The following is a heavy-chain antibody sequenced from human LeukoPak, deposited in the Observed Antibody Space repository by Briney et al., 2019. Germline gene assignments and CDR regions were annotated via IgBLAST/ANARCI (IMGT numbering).Heavy chain of an antibody. CDR3: ARDQGYSSSLSAFDY. CDR1: GFTFSSYW. J-gene: IGHJ4*02. CDR2: INSDGSST. Sequence: GGSLRLSCAASGFTFSSYWVLWVRQAPGKGLVWVSRINSDGSSTSYADSVKGRFTISRDNAKNTLYPQMNSLRAEDTAVYYCARDQGYSSSLSAFDYWGQGTLVTVSS. V-gene: IGHV3-74*01. D-gene: IGHD6-13*01.